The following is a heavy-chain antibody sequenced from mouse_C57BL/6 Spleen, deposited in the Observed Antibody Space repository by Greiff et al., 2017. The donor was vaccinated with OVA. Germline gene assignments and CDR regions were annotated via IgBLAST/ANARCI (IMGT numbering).Heavy chain of an antibody. CDR3: ARNYGSSSGAY. CDR1: GFTFSDYG. CDR2: ISSGSSTI. D-gene: IGHD1-1*01. Sequence: VQLQQSGGGLVKPGGSLKLSCAASGFTFSDYGMHWVSQAPEKGLEWVAYISSGSSTIYYAHTLKGRFTISSDNAKNTLFLQMTSLRSEDTAMYYCARNYGSSSGAYWGQGTLVTVSA. J-gene: IGHJ3*01. V-gene: IGHV5-17*01.